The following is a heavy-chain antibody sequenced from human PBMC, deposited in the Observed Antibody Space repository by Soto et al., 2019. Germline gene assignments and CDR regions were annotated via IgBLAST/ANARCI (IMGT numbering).Heavy chain of an antibody. CDR3: ARVGVGVYYFDY. J-gene: IGHJ4*02. CDR2: INSDGGTT. CDR1: EFTFSSYW. Sequence: EVQLVESVGNLVQPGGSLRLSCAASEFTFSSYWMHWVRQAPGKGLVWVSRINSDGGTTSYADSVKGRFTISRDNAKNTLYLQMNSLRAEDTAVYYCARVGVGVYYFDYWGQGTLVTVSS. V-gene: IGHV3-74*01. D-gene: IGHD1-26*01.